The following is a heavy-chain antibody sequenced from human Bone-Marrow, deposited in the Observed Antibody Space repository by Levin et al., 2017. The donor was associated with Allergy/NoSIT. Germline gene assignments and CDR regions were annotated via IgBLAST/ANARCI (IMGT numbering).Heavy chain of an antibody. V-gene: IGHV1-3*01. D-gene: IGHD3-22*01. Sequence: TGESLKISCKASGYTFTSYAMYWVRQAPGQRLEWMGWINAGNGNTKYSQKFQGRVTITRDTSASSAYMELSSLRSEDTAVYYCGRGTYDYGTSGYWETYGMDVWGQGTTVTVSS. CDR2: INAGNGNT. J-gene: IGHJ6*02. CDR1: GYTFTSYA. CDR3: GRGTYDYGTSGYWETYGMDV.